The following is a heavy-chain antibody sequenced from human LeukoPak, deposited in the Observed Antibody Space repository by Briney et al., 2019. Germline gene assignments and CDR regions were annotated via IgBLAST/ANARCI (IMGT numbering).Heavy chain of an antibody. J-gene: IGHJ4*02. V-gene: IGHV3-23*01. Sequence: GGSLRLSCAASGFTFSICAMNWVRLAPGKGLEWVSGISGGGGSTYYADSVKGRFTISRDSSKNTVYLQMNSLRAEDTAVYYCAKADGSYKTLIDYWGQGTLVTVSS. CDR3: AKADGSYKTLIDY. CDR2: ISGGGGST. CDR1: GFTFSICA. D-gene: IGHD3-10*01.